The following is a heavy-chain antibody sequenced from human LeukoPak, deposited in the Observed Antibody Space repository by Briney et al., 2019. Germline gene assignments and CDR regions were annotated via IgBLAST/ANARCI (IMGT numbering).Heavy chain of an antibody. V-gene: IGHV3-23*01. CDR1: GFTFRSYG. CDR2: ISGSGGST. Sequence: GGSLRLSCAASGFTFRSYGMSWVRQAPGKGLEWVSAISGSGGSTYYADSVKGRFTISRDNSKNTLYLQMNSLRAEDTAVYYCAKDSQNYYDSSGSDYWGQGTLVTVSS. D-gene: IGHD3-22*01. CDR3: AKDSQNYYDSSGSDY. J-gene: IGHJ4*02.